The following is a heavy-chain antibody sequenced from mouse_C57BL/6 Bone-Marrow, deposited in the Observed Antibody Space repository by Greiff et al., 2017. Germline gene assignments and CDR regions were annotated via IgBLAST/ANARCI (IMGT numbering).Heavy chain of an antibody. Sequence: VQLQQSGPELVKPGASVKISCKASGYAFSSSWMNWVKQRPGKGLEWIGRLYPGDGDTNYNGKFKGKATLTADKSSSTAYMQLSSLTSEDSAVYFCARGLRSLTTIGMDYWGQGASVTVSS. CDR3: ARGLRSLTTIGMDY. CDR2: LYPGDGDT. CDR1: GYAFSSSW. J-gene: IGHJ4*01. D-gene: IGHD1-1*01. V-gene: IGHV1-82*01.